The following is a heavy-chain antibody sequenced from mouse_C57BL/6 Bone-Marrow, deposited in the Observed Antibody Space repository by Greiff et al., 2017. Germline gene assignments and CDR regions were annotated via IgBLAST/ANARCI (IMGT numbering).Heavy chain of an antibody. J-gene: IGHJ3*01. CDR1: GYTFTDYY. D-gene: IGHD1-1*01. V-gene: IGHV1-26*01. Sequence: VQLQQSGPELVKPGASVKISCKASGYTFTDYYMNWVKQSHGKSLEWIGDINPNNGGTSYNQKFKGKATLTVDKSSSTAYMERRSLTSEDSAVYYCAREGDYGPSWFAYWGQGTLVTVSA. CDR2: INPNNGGT. CDR3: AREGDYGPSWFAY.